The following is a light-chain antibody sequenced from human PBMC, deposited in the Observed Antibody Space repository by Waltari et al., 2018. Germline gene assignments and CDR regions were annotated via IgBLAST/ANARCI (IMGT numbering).Light chain of an antibody. Sequence: ETVVTQSPGTLSVSPGERATLACRTSPSIGSSLAWYQQKPRQSPRLLIYHASTRATGIQARFSGRWSETEFTITISSLQSEDSAVYYCQQYNKWPPGTFGQGTRVEV. CDR2: HAS. CDR1: PSIGSS. CDR3: QQYNKWPPGT. J-gene: IGKJ1*01. V-gene: IGKV3D-15*01.